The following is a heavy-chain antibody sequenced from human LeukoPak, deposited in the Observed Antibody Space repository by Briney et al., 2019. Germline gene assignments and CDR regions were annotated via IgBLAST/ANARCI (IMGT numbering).Heavy chain of an antibody. CDR1: GGSISSGGYY. CDR3: ARGPSFIAVAGTDYYYGMDV. V-gene: IGHV4-31*03. Sequence: PSETLSLTCTVSGGSISSGGYYWSWIRQHPGKGLEWIGYIYYSGSTYYNPSLKSRVTISVDTSKNQFSLKLSSVTAADTAVYYCARGPSFIAVAGTDYYYGMDVWGQGTTVTVSS. CDR2: IYYSGST. J-gene: IGHJ6*02. D-gene: IGHD6-19*01.